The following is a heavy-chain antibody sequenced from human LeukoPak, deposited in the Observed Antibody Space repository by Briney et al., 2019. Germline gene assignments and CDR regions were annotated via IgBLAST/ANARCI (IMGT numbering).Heavy chain of an antibody. CDR1: GDSISSAGYY. J-gene: IGHJ4*02. CDR2: ISHRGRT. Sequence: SETLSLTCTVSGDSISSAGYYWSWIRQPPGKGLEWVGYISHRGRTYYTPPLKSRVTISVDKSKNQFSLKLNSVTAADSAVYYCARVALLPAATDYWGQGTLVTVSS. D-gene: IGHD2-2*01. CDR3: ARVALLPAATDY. V-gene: IGHV4-30-2*01.